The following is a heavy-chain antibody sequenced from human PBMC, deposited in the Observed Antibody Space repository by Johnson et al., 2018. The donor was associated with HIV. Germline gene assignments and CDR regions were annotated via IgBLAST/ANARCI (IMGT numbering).Heavy chain of an antibody. CDR3: ARERRPWGPDAFDI. CDR2: ISWDGGST. CDR1: RFTFDDYA. Sequence: VQLVESGGGVVRPGGSLRLSCAASRFTFDDYAMHWVRQAPGKGLEWVSLISWDGGSTYYADSVKGRFTISRDNSKNTLYLQMNSLRAEDTAVYYCARERRPWGPDAFDIWGQGTMVTVSS. J-gene: IGHJ3*02. D-gene: IGHD3-16*01. V-gene: IGHV3-43D*03.